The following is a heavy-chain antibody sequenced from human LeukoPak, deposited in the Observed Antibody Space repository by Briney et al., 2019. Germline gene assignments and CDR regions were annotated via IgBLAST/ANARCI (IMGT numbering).Heavy chain of an antibody. J-gene: IGHJ4*02. D-gene: IGHD4-17*01. CDR2: ISASGGNT. Sequence: AGGSLRLSCAASGLTFSRYAMTWVRQAPGKGLEWFSSISASGGNTYYADSVKGRFTISRDNSKNTLYLQMNSLRAEDAAIYYCARGGDYGVKIDYWGQGTLVTVSS. CDR3: ARGGDYGVKIDY. V-gene: IGHV3-23*01. CDR1: GLTFSRYA.